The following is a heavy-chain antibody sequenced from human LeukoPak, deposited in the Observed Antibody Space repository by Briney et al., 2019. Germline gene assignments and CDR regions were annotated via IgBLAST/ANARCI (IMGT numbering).Heavy chain of an antibody. CDR1: GVTLSNYG. CDR3: AKRGIVIRAVIIIGFHKEAYYFDY. CDR2: ISERGGST. D-gene: IGHD3-10*01. Sequence: GGSLRLSCVVSGVTLSNYGMSWVRQAPGKGLEWVSGISERGGSTNYADSVKGRFIISRDTSKNTVYLQMNSLRVEDTAVYFCAKRGIVIRAVIIIGFHKEAYYFDYWGQGILVTVSS. V-gene: IGHV3-23*01. J-gene: IGHJ4*02.